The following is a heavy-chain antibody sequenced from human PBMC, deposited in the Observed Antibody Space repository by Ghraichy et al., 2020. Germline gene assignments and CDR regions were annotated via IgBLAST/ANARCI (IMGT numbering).Heavy chain of an antibody. D-gene: IGHD1-14*01. Sequence: DSVKGRFTISRDNAKNSLYLRMNSLRAEDTAVYYCARDPGATTWPYYYYGLDVWGPGTTVTVSS. V-gene: IGHV3-48*01. J-gene: IGHJ6*02. CDR3: ARDPGATTWPYYYYGLDV.